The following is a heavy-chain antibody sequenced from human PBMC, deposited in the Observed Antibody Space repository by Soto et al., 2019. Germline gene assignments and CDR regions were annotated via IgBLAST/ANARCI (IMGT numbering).Heavy chain of an antibody. CDR1: GGSISSGDSS. CDR3: ARAGQYCSGGSCYLPALTGGRVMGAFDI. J-gene: IGHJ3*02. D-gene: IGHD2-15*01. V-gene: IGHV4-61*08. CDR2: TNYSGSP. Sequence: SETLSLTCTVSGGSISSGDSSWSWIRAPPGKGLGWRGYTNYSGSPNYNPYRKSRVTISVDTSKNQFSLKLSSVTAADTAVYYCARAGQYCSGGSCYLPALTGGRVMGAFDIWGQGTMVTVSS.